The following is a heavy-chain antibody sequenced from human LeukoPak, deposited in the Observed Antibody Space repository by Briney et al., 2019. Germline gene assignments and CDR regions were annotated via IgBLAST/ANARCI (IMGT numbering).Heavy chain of an antibody. D-gene: IGHD3-10*01. CDR3: ARRTYPSFGSGSPPNWFDP. Sequence: KPGESLKIPCKASGYSFTSYWIGWVRQMPGKGLEWMGIIYPGDSDTRYSPSFQGQVTISVDKSISTAYLEWSSLKASDTAIYYCARRTYPSFGSGSPPNWFDPWGQGTLVTVSS. V-gene: IGHV5-51*01. CDR1: GYSFTSYW. J-gene: IGHJ5*02. CDR2: IYPGDSDT.